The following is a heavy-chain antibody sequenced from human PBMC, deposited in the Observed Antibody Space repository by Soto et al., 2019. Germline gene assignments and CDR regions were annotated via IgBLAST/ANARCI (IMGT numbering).Heavy chain of an antibody. CDR3: ARGYSSSWYAEYYYYGMDV. D-gene: IGHD6-13*01. CDR2: IYPGDSDT. CDR1: GYSFTSYW. V-gene: IGHV5-51*01. Sequence: PGESLKISCNGSGYSFTSYWICWVRQMPGKGLEWMGTIYPGDSDTRYSPSFQGQVTISADKSISTAYLQWSSLKASDTAMYYCARGYSSSWYAEYYYYGMDVWGQGTTVTVSS. J-gene: IGHJ6*02.